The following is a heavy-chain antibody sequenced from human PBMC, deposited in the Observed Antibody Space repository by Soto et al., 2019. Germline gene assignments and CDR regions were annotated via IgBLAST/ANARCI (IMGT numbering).Heavy chain of an antibody. Sequence: QVQLVQCGAEVKKPGASVKVSCKASGYACTSYAINWVRQASGQGLEWMGWMNPNSGNTGYAQKFQGRVTMTRNTSIRTAYMELSSLRSEDTAVYYCARTLYRDNVDYWGQGTLVTVSS. CDR2: MNPNSGNT. J-gene: IGHJ4*02. CDR1: GYACTSYA. V-gene: IGHV1-8*01. D-gene: IGHD4-17*01. CDR3: ARTLYRDNVDY.